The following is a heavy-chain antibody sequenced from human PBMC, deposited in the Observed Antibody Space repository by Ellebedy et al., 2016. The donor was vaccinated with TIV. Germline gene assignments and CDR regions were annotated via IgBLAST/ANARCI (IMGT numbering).Heavy chain of an antibody. CDR3: AKSTVVNPEGDAYDI. D-gene: IGHD4-23*01. V-gene: IGHV3-7*01. J-gene: IGHJ2*01. CDR1: GFTFTAYW. CDR2: IQQRGIEK. Sequence: GESLKISCAASGFTFTAYWMTWVRQAPGKGPEWVANIQQRGIEKNYVDSVQGRFTISRDNAKNSLYLQMNSLRVEDTAVYYCAKSTVVNPEGDAYDIWGPGTSVTVSS.